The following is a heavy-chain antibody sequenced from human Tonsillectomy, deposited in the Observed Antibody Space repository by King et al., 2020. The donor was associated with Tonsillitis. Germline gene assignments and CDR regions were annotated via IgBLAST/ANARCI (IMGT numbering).Heavy chain of an antibody. CDR1: GFTFSSYS. J-gene: IGHJ3*01. CDR2: INSSSTSI. CDR3: ARDFVLGIRAFDF. D-gene: IGHD7-27*01. V-gene: IGHV3-48*01. Sequence: QLVQSGGGLVQPGGSLRLSCAASGFTFSSYSMNWVRQAPGKGLEWVSYINSSSTSIQYADSLRGRFTISRDNAKSSVYLQMNSLRAEDTAVYYCARDFVLGIRAFDFWGQGTMVTVSS.